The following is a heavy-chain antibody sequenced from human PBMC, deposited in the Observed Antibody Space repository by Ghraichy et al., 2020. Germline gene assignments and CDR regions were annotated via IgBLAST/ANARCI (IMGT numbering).Heavy chain of an antibody. CDR3: ARIPSGWYMGYYYYMDV. CDR2: MNPNSGNP. Sequence: VKVSCKASGYTFTSYDINWVRQATGQGLEWMGWMNPNSGNPGYAQKFQGRVTMTRNTSISTAYMELSSLRSEDTAVYYCARIPSGWYMGYYYYMDVWGKGTTVTVSS. D-gene: IGHD6-19*01. V-gene: IGHV1-8*01. CDR1: GYTFTSYD. J-gene: IGHJ6*03.